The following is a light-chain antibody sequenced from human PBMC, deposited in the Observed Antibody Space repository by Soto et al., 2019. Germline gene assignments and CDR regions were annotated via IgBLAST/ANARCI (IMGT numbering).Light chain of an antibody. Sequence: EIALTQSPGTLSLSPGERATLSCRASQSISSSYLAWYQQKPGQAPRALIYGASSRATGIPDRFSGSGSGTDFTLTISRLEPEDFAVYYCQQYGSSSWTFGQGTKVEIK. J-gene: IGKJ1*01. CDR3: QQYGSSSWT. V-gene: IGKV3-20*01. CDR2: GAS. CDR1: QSISSSY.